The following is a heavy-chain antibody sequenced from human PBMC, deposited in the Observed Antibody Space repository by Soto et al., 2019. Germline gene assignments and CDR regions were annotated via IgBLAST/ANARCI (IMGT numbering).Heavy chain of an antibody. J-gene: IGHJ4*02. CDR1: GFTVSRNY. CDR2: TYSGGST. CDR3: AKGGRQWLVTSDFNY. V-gene: IGHV3-53*05. D-gene: IGHD6-19*01. Sequence: GFTVSRNYMSWVRQAPVKGLEWVSVTYSGGSTHYADSVKGRFTISRDSSKNTVSLEMTSLRAEDTAVYYCAKGGRQWLVTSDFNYWGQGALVTVSS.